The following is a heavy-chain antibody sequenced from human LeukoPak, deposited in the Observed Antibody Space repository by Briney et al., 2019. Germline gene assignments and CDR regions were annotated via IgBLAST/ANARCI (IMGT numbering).Heavy chain of an antibody. Sequence: PSETLSLTCTVSGGSISGYYWSWIRQPPGKGLEWIGEISHSGSTNYNPSLKSRVTISVDTSKNQFSLKLSSVTAADTAVYYCARGLHTYYYYYMVVWGKGTTVTVSS. D-gene: IGHD4-11*01. J-gene: IGHJ6*03. V-gene: IGHV4-34*01. CDR2: ISHSGST. CDR3: ARGLHTYYYYYMVV. CDR1: GGSISGYY.